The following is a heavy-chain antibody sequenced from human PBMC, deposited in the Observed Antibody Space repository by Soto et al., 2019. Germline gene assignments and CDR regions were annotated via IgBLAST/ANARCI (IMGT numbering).Heavy chain of an antibody. V-gene: IGHV3-23*01. D-gene: IGHD6-13*01. CDR2: ITYTGVST. J-gene: IGHJ4*02. CDR3: AKASVWYPYFDS. CDR1: EFRFDVYA. Sequence: GGSLRLSCSASEFRFDVYAMSWVRQAPGKGLEWVSSITYTGVSTYYVDSVKGRFTISRDNSKDTLYLQMNSLRAEDTAIYYCAKASVWYPYFDSWGQGTLVTVSS.